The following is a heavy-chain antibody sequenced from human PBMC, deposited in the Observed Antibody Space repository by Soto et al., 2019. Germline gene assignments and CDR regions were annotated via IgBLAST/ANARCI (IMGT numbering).Heavy chain of an antibody. Sequence: QVQLVESGGGVVQPGRSLRLSCAASGFTFSSYGMHWVRQAPGKGLEWVAVISYDGSNKYYADSVKGRFTISRDNSKNTLYLQMNSLRAEDTAVYYCAKGGGNGEGYCSGGSCRNAYYFDYWGQGTLVTVSS. CDR3: AKGGGNGEGYCSGGSCRNAYYFDY. V-gene: IGHV3-30*18. CDR2: ISYDGSNK. CDR1: GFTFSSYG. J-gene: IGHJ4*02. D-gene: IGHD2-15*01.